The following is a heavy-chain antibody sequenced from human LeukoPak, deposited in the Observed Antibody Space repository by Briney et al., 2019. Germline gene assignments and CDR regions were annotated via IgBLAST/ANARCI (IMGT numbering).Heavy chain of an antibody. CDR2: IIPIIDIA. D-gene: IGHD6-13*01. V-gene: IGHV1-69*04. Sequence: SGKVSFKXSGGTFSSYTISWVRQAPGQGLEWMGRIIPIIDIANYAQKFQGRVTITADKSTSTDYMELSSLRSEDTAVYYCARDSSLYSSTSYWGQGTLVTVSS. J-gene: IGHJ4*02. CDR1: GGTFSSYT. CDR3: ARDSSLYSSTSY.